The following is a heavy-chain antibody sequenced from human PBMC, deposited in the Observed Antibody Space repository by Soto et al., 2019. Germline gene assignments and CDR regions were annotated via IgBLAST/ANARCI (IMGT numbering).Heavy chain of an antibody. CDR3: AKDRGYYSRSWPFY. CDR2: ITSSGRTT. V-gene: IGHV3-11*04. CDR1: GFTFSDYY. Sequence: GGSLRLSCAASGFTFSDYYMNWIRQAPGKGLEWVSYITSSGRTTYYADSVKGRFTISRDNAKNTVYLQMNSLRAEDTAVYYCAKDRGYYSRSWPFYWGQGTLVTVSS. J-gene: IGHJ4*02. D-gene: IGHD6-13*01.